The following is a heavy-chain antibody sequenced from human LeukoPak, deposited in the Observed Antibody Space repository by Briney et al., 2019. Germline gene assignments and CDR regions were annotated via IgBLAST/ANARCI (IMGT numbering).Heavy chain of an antibody. CDR1: GGSISSGDYY. CDR2: IYYSGST. J-gene: IGHJ4*02. CDR3: ARGGGDWGFHQSDY. D-gene: IGHD2-21*01. V-gene: IGHV4-30-4*08. Sequence: PSETLSLTCTVSGGSISSGDYYWSWIRQPPGKGLEWIGYIYYSGSTYYNPSLKSRVTTSVDTSKNQFSLKLSSVTAADTAVYYCARGGGDWGFHQSDYWGQGTLVTVSS.